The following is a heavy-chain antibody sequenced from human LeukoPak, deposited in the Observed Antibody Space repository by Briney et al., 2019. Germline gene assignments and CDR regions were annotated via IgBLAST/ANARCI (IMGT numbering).Heavy chain of an antibody. J-gene: IGHJ4*02. Sequence: SETLSLTCAVYGGSFSGYYWSWIRQPPGKGLEWIGEINHSGSTNYNPSLKSRVTISVDTSKNQFSLKLSSVTAADTAVYYCARDGEERYCSGGSCYFYWGQGTLVTVSS. CDR2: INHSGST. V-gene: IGHV4-34*01. D-gene: IGHD2-15*01. CDR1: GGSFSGYY. CDR3: ARDGEERYCSGGSCYFY.